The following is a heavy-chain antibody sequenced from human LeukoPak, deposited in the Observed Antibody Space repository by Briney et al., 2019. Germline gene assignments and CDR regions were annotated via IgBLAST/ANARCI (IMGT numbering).Heavy chain of an antibody. CDR1: GFTFDDYS. D-gene: IGHD4-23*01. J-gene: IGHJ4*02. CDR2: ISGDGVTT. Sequence: GGSLRLSCVASGFTFDDYSMHWVRQLPGKGLEWVSLISGDGVTTYYADSVTGRATISRDNGKNSLSLQMNSLKSEDTAFYYCAKGVNGISFTFYYWGRGTLVTVSS. V-gene: IGHV3-43*02. CDR3: AKGVNGISFTFYY.